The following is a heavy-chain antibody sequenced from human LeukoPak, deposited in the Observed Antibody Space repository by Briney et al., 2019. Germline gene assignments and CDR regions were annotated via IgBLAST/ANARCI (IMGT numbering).Heavy chain of an antibody. V-gene: IGHV3-21*01. CDR3: ARSGYSYGHGYFDY. CDR2: ISSSSSYI. Sequence: GGSLRLSCAASGFTFSSYSMNWVRQAPGKGLEWGSSISSSSSYIYYAVSVKGRFTISRDNAKNSLYLQMNSLRAEDTAVYYCARSGYSYGHGYFDYWGQGTLVTVSS. CDR1: GFTFSSYS. J-gene: IGHJ4*02. D-gene: IGHD5-18*01.